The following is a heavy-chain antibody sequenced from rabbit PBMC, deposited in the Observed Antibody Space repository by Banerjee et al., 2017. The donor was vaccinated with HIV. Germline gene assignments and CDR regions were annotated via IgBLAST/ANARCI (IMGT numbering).Heavy chain of an antibody. V-gene: IGHV1S40*01. CDR2: IYTGSGST. CDR1: GFSFSSSYY. CDR3: ARNGGSSGGAFNL. Sequence: QSLEESGGDLVKPGASLTLTCTASGFSFSSSYYMYWVRQAPGKRPEWIASIYTGSGSTWYASWAKGRFTISKTSSTTVTLQMTSLTAADTATYFCARNGGSSGGAFNLWGPGTLVTVS. J-gene: IGHJ4*01. D-gene: IGHD8-1*01.